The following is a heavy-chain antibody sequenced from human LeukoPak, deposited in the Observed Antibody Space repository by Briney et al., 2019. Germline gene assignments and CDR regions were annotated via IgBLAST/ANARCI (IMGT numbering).Heavy chain of an antibody. V-gene: IGHV1-2*02. CDR1: GYTFTGYY. D-gene: IGHD4-17*01. CDR3: ASCTVTTPMEAFDI. CDR2: INPNSGGT. Sequence: ASVKVSCKASGYTFTGYYMHWVRQAPGQGLEWMGWINPNSGGTNYAQKFQGRVTMTRDTSISTAYMELSRLRSEDTAGYYCASCTVTTPMEAFDIWGQGTMVTVSS. J-gene: IGHJ3*02.